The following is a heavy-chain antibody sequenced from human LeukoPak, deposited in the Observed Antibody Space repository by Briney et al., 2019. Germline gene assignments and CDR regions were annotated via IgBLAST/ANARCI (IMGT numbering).Heavy chain of an antibody. CDR2: IYYSGST. CDR3: ARLNYGDSFDY. J-gene: IGHJ4*02. Sequence: PSETLSLTCTVSGGSISSYYWSWIRQPPGKGLEWIGYIYYSGSTNYNPSLKSRVTISVDTSKNQFSLKLSSVTAADTAVYYCARLNYGDSFDYWGQGTLVTVSS. V-gene: IGHV4-59*08. D-gene: IGHD4-17*01. CDR1: GGSISSYY.